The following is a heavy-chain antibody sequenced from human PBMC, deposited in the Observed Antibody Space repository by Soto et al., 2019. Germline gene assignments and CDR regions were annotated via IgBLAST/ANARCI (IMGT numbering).Heavy chain of an antibody. Sequence: SLRLSCAASGFTFSSYGMHWVRQAPGKGLEWVAVIWYDGSNKYYADSVKGRFTISRDNSKNTLYLQMNSLRAEDTAVYYCAREMGLYYDFWSGYLPDYYYYGMDVWGQGTTVTVSS. V-gene: IGHV3-33*01. J-gene: IGHJ6*02. CDR2: IWYDGSNK. D-gene: IGHD3-3*01. CDR1: GFTFSSYG. CDR3: AREMGLYYDFWSGYLPDYYYYGMDV.